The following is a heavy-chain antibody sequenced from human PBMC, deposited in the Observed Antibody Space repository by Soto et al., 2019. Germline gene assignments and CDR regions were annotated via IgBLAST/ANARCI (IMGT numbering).Heavy chain of an antibody. CDR2: ISDTGSG. Sequence: QVQLQESGPGLVKPSETLSLTCTVSGGSVISGSYYWSWIRQPPGKGLEWVVCISDTGSGDYNPALVSRVTISVHTSKRQFSLMLNSVTAADTAVYYCARAHSGYGPLVMDVWGQGTTVTVSS. D-gene: IGHD5-12*01. CDR1: GGSVISGSYY. V-gene: IGHV4-61*01. CDR3: ARAHSGYGPLVMDV. J-gene: IGHJ6*02.